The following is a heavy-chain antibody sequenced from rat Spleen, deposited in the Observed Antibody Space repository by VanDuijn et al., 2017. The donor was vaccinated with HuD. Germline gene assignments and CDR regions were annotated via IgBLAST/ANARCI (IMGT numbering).Heavy chain of an antibody. J-gene: IGHJ2*01. CDR2: ISYEGSST. V-gene: IGHV5-22*01. D-gene: IGHD1-6*01. CDR1: GFTFSDYN. CDR3: ARGGFFRF. Sequence: EVQLVESGGGLVQPGRSLKLSCAASGFTFSDYNMAWVRQAPKKGLEWVASISYEGSSTYYGDSVKGRFTISRDNAKSTLNLQMNSPTSEDTATYYCARGGFFRFWGQGVMVTVSS.